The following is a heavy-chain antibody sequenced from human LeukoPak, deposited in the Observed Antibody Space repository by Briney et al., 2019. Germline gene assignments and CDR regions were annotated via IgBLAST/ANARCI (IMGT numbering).Heavy chain of an antibody. D-gene: IGHD2-15*01. Sequence: ASVTASCKASGYTFTSHYMHWVRQAPGQGLEWMGVINPRGGSTTYAQKFQGRVTMTRDTSTSTVYMELSSLRSEDTAVYYCARVVWDCSGGSCYSEATRQGDWYFDLWGRGTLVSVSS. CDR2: INPRGGST. J-gene: IGHJ2*01. CDR1: GYTFTSHY. CDR3: ARVVWDCSGGSCYSEATRQGDWYFDL. V-gene: IGHV1-46*01.